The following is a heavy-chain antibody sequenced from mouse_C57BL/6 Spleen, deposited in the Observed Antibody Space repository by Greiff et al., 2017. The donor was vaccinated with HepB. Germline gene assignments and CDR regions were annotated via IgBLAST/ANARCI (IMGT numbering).Heavy chain of an antibody. CDR3: ARYYYGLYYFDY. CDR2: IDPSDSYT. CDR1: GYTFTSYW. Sequence: QVQLQQPGAELVMPGASVKLSCKASGYTFTSYWMHWVKQRPGQGLEWIGEIDPSDSYTNYNQKFKGKSTLTVDKSSSTAYMQLSSLTSEDSAVYYCARYYYGLYYFDYWGQGTTLTVSS. D-gene: IGHD1-1*01. J-gene: IGHJ2*01. V-gene: IGHV1-69*01.